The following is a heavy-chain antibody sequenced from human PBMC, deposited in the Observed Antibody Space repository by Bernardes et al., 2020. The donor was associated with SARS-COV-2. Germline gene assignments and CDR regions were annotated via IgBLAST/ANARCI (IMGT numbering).Heavy chain of an antibody. V-gene: IGHV1-46*01. CDR3: ARDTLTRGGGDY. Sequence: ASVKVSCKASGYTFTSYYMHWVRQDPGQGLEWMGIINPSGGSTSYAQKFQGRVTMTRDTSTSTVYMELSSLRSEDTAVYYCARDTLTRGGGDYWGQGTLVTVSS. CDR2: INPSGGST. CDR1: GYTFTSYY. J-gene: IGHJ4*02. D-gene: IGHD3-10*01.